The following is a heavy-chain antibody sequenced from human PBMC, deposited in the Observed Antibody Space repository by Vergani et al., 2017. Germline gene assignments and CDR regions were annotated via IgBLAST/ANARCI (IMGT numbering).Heavy chain of an antibody. J-gene: IGHJ4*02. D-gene: IGHD2-21*01. CDR1: GFTFTAHG. V-gene: IGHV3-23*04. Sequence: VQLVESGGGLVKPGGSLRLSFVASGFTFTAHGLNWVRQAPGKGLGWVSGISGQNFRPHYADSVKGRFNISRDDSKNTVYLQINSLRAEDTAFYYCADLYGDDGLSPFWGQGTLVTVSS. CDR2: ISGQNFRP. CDR3: ADLYGDDGLSPF.